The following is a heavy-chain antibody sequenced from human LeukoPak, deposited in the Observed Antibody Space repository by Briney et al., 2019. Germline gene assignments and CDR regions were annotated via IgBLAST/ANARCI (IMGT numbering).Heavy chain of an antibody. J-gene: IGHJ3*02. D-gene: IGHD2-15*01. Sequence: SETLSLTCTVSGGSISSGGYYWSWIRQPPGKGLEWIGYIYYSGSTNYNPSLKSRVTISVDTSKNQFSLKLSSVTAADTAVYYCARLKSCSGGSCYLNDAFDIWGQGTMVTVSS. V-gene: IGHV4-61*08. CDR2: IYYSGST. CDR3: ARLKSCSGGSCYLNDAFDI. CDR1: GGSISSGGYY.